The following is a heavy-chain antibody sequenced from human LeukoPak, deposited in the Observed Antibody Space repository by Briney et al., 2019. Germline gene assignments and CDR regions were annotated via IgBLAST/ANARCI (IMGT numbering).Heavy chain of an antibody. V-gene: IGHV3-30*03. CDR1: GFTFSSYG. CDR2: ISYDGSNK. D-gene: IGHD4-17*01. CDR3: AREYNTVYYFDY. J-gene: IGHJ4*02. Sequence: QPGGSLRLSCAASGFTFSSYGMHWVRQAPGKGLEWVAVISYDGSNKYYADSVKGRFTISRDNSKDTLYLQMNSLRAEDTAVYYCAREYNTVYYFDYWGQGTLATVSS.